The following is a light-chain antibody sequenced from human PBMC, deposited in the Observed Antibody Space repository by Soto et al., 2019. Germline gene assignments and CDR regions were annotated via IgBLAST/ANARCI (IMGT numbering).Light chain of an antibody. Sequence: DIQMTQSPSSLSASVGDRVTITCRASQDIRSDLGWYQQKPGKAPKRLIYDTSVLETGVPSRFSGSGSGTDFTFTISSLQPEDIGTYYCQQYDNLPITFGQGTRLEIK. J-gene: IGKJ5*01. CDR1: QDIRSD. V-gene: IGKV1-33*01. CDR2: DTS. CDR3: QQYDNLPIT.